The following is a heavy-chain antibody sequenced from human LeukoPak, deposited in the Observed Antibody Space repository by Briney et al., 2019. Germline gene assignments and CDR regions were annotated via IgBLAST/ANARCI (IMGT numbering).Heavy chain of an antibody. Sequence: GGSLRLSCAASGFTFSSYAMHWVRQAPGKGLEWVAVISYDGSNKYYADSVKGRFTISRDNSKNTLYLQMNSLRAEDTAVYYCTRESRPKYYYDSSGYFDYWGQGTLVTVSS. J-gene: IGHJ4*02. D-gene: IGHD3-22*01. V-gene: IGHV3-30-3*01. CDR1: GFTFSSYA. CDR2: ISYDGSNK. CDR3: TRESRPKYYYDSSGYFDY.